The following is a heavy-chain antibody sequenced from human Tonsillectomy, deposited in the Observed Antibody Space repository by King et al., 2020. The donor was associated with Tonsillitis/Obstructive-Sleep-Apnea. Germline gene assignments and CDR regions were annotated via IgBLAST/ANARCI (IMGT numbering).Heavy chain of an antibody. Sequence: VQLVESGGGVVQPGRSLRLSCAASGFIFSNSGMHWVRQAPGKGLGWLAVISYDGTNKYYADSVKGRFTISRDNSKNTLYLQMNSLRAEDTAVYYCAKDLKSSSCYSKRCCYYQYGIDVWGQGTTVTVSS. CDR3: AKDLKSSSCYSKRCCYYQYGIDV. V-gene: IGHV3-30*18. CDR1: GFIFSNSG. D-gene: IGHD2-2*01. J-gene: IGHJ6*02. CDR2: ISYDGTNK.